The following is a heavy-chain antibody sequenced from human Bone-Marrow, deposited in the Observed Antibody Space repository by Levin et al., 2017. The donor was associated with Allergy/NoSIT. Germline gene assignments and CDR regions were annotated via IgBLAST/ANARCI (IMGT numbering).Heavy chain of an antibody. J-gene: IGHJ4*02. CDR2: IWKDGSNK. D-gene: IGHD2-2*01. CDR3: AREGSPGDGGTFDY. CDR1: GFTFSGYG. Sequence: PGGSLRLSCAASGFTFSGYGMHWVRQVPGKGLEWVANIWKDGSNKYYADSVRGRFTNSRDNSKNTLYLQMNNLSAEDTAVYYCAREGSPGDGGTFDYWGQGTLVTVSS. V-gene: IGHV3-33*01.